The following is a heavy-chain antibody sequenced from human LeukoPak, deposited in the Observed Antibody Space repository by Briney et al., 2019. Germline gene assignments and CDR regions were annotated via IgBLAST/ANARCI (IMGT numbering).Heavy chain of an antibody. Sequence: PGRSLRLSCAASGFPFSSYGMHWVRQAPGKGLDWVAVIPSDGSKKNHADSVKGRFTISRDNSKNTLYLQMSSLRAEDTAVYYCARLAAAGHSDYWGQGSLVAVSS. CDR1: GFPFSSYG. CDR2: IPSDGSKK. D-gene: IGHD6-13*01. CDR3: ARLAAAGHSDY. J-gene: IGHJ4*02. V-gene: IGHV3-30*03.